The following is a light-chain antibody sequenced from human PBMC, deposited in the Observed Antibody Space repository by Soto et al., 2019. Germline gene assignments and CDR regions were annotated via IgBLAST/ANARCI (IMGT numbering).Light chain of an antibody. CDR2: AAS. CDR1: QGISSY. V-gene: IGKV1-8*01. CDR3: QQYYSYPRT. J-gene: IGKJ1*01. Sequence: IQMTQSPSSVSASVGDRVTITCRASQGISSYLAWYQQKPGKAPKLLIYAASTLQSGVPSRFSGSGSGTDFTLTISCLQSEDFATYYCQQYYSYPRTFGQGTKV.